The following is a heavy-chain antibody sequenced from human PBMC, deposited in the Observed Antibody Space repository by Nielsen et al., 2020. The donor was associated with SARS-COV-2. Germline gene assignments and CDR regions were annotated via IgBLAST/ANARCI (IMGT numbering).Heavy chain of an antibody. CDR3: AREPGYSSGPIDY. J-gene: IGHJ4*02. V-gene: IGHV4-4*02. CDR1: GGSISSSNW. CDR2: IYHSGST. Sequence: SETLSLTCAVSGGSISSSNWWRWVRQPPGKGLEWIGEIYHSGSTNYNPSPKSRVTISVDKSKNQFSLKLSTVTAADTAVYYCAREPGYSSGPIDYWGQGTLVTVSS. D-gene: IGHD6-19*01.